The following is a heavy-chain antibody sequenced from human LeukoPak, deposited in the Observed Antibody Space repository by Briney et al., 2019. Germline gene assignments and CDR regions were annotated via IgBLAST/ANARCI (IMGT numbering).Heavy chain of an antibody. D-gene: IGHD6-13*01. V-gene: IGHV4-34*01. J-gene: IGHJ5*02. CDR3: ARGRSSSSWYWGYWFDP. Sequence: SETLSLTCAVYGGSFSGYYWSWIRQPPGKGLGWMGEINHSGSTNYNPSLKSRVTISVDTSKNQFSLKLSSVTAADTAVYYCARGRSSSSWYWGYWFDPWGQGTLVTVSS. CDR1: GGSFSGYY. CDR2: INHSGST.